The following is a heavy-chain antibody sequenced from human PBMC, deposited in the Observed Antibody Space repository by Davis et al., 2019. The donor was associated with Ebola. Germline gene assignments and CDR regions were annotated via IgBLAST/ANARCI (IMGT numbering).Heavy chain of an antibody. CDR3: AREGDSSGWYWFDP. D-gene: IGHD6-19*01. CDR2: INTSGGST. Sequence: ASVKVSCKTSGYTFSSYYMSWVRQAPGQGLEWMGVINTSGGSTTYAQKFQGRVTITADKSTSTAYMELSSLRSEDTAVYYCAREGDSSGWYWFDPWGQGTLVTVSS. J-gene: IGHJ5*02. V-gene: IGHV1-46*01. CDR1: GYTFSSYY.